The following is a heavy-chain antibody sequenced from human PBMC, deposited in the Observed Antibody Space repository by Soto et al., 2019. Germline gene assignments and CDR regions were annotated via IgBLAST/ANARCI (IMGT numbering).Heavy chain of an antibody. J-gene: IGHJ6*02. CDR1: GGTFSSSA. V-gene: IGHV1-69*12. CDR3: ASNGETYYYYGMDV. D-gene: IGHD2-8*01. Sequence: QVQLVQSGAEVKKPGSSVKVSCKASGGTFSSSAISWVRQAPGQGLEWMGGIIPIFGTAEYAQKFQGRVTITAYESTSTDFMEVSSLRSEDTAVYSCASNGETYYYYGMDVWGQGTTVTVSS. CDR2: IIPIFGTA.